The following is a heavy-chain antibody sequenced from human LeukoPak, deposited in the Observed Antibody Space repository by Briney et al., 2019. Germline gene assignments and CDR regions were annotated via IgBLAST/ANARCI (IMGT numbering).Heavy chain of an antibody. CDR1: GDSISTSNSY. V-gene: IGHV4-39*07. Sequence: PSETLSLTCTVSGDSISTSNSYWGWIRQPPGKGLEWIGEINHSGSTNYNPSLESRVTTSFDTSKNQFSLKLSSVTAADTAMYYCARGRALFDWGQGTLVTVSS. CDR3: ARGRALFD. CDR2: INHSGST. J-gene: IGHJ4*02. D-gene: IGHD2-21*01.